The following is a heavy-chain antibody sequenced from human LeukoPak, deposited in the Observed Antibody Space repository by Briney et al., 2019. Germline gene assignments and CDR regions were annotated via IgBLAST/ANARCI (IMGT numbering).Heavy chain of an antibody. J-gene: IGHJ5*02. Sequence: SETLSLTCAVYGGSFSGYYWSWIRQPPGKGLEWIGEINHSGSTNYNPSLKSRVTISVDTSKNQFSLKLSSVTAADTAVYYCARGRGKTVVGTAHPFDPWGQGTLVTVSS. CDR3: ARGRGKTVVGTAHPFDP. D-gene: IGHD6-19*01. V-gene: IGHV4-34*01. CDR1: GGSFSGYY. CDR2: INHSGST.